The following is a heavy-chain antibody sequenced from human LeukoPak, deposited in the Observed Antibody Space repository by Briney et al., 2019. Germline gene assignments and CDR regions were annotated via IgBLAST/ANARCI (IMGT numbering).Heavy chain of an antibody. CDR3: AKGSLMPTMTAHFDY. CDR1: GFTFRSYA. J-gene: IGHJ4*01. Sequence: PGRSLRLSCAASGFTFRSYAMSWVRQAPGKGLEWVSIISYTSDHTKDADSVRGRFTISRDNSKSTLYLQMNSLRAEDTAVYYCAKGSLMPTMTAHFDYWGQGTLVTVSS. CDR2: ISYTSDHT. D-gene: IGHD2-21*02. V-gene: IGHV3-23*01.